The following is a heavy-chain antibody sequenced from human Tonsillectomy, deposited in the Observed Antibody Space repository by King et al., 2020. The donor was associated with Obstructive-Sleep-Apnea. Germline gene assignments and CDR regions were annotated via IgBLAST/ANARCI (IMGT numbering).Heavy chain of an antibody. CDR1: GGSISSYY. CDR3: ARGYYDILTGSYLSWYFDL. J-gene: IGHJ2*01. CDR2: IYYSGST. V-gene: IGHV4-59*08. Sequence: QLQLQESGPGLVKPSETLSLTCTVSGGSISSYYWSWIRQPPGKGLEWIGYIYYSGSTNYNPSLKSRVTISVDTSKNQFSLKLSSVTAADTAVYYCARGYYDILTGSYLSWYFDLWGPGTLVTVSS. D-gene: IGHD3-9*01.